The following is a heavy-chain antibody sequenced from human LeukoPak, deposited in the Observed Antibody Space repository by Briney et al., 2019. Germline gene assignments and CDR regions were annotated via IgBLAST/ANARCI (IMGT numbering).Heavy chain of an antibody. CDR1: GLTFSSSY. CDR3: ARNILFAFDI. V-gene: IGHV3-53*01. CDR2: IYNDGRT. Sequence: GGSLRLSCAASGLTFSSSYMSWVRQAPGKGLEWVSIIYNDGRTYYSDSMKGRFTISRDNSKNTLYLQVNSLRAEDTAMYYCARNILFAFDIWGQGTMVTVSS. J-gene: IGHJ3*02. D-gene: IGHD2/OR15-2a*01.